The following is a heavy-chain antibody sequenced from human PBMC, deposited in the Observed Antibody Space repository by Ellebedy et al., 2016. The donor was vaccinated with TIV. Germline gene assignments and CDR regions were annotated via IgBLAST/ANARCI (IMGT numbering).Heavy chain of an antibody. CDR3: ARGGYFGSGTYFDDPNYFDY. Sequence: AASVKVSCKASGDTFSRYAISWVRQAPGQGLEWMGGIIPRFGTTNYAQKFQGRVTISADESTSTAYMELSSLRSDDTAVYYCARGGYFGSGTYFDDPNYFDYWGQGTLVTVSS. J-gene: IGHJ4*02. V-gene: IGHV1-69*13. CDR2: IIPRFGTT. D-gene: IGHD3-10*01. CDR1: GDTFSRYA.